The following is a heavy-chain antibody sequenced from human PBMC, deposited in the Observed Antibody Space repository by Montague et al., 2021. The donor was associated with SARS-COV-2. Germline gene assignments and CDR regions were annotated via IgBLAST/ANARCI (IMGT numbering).Heavy chain of an antibody. Sequence: SETLSLTCTVSGGSISSYYWNWIRQPPGKGLEWIGYIYYSGSTNYNPSLKSRVTISVDTSKNQFSLKLSSVTAADTAVYYCARAPVAHITIFGVVTSFDYWGQGTLVTVSS. V-gene: IGHV4-59*01. J-gene: IGHJ4*02. CDR1: GGSISSYY. CDR3: ARAPVAHITIFGVVTSFDY. CDR2: IYYSGST. D-gene: IGHD3-3*01.